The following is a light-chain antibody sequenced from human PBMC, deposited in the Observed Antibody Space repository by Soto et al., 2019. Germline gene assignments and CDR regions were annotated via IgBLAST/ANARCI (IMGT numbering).Light chain of an antibody. V-gene: IGLV2-14*03. Sequence: QSVLTQPASVSGSPGQSITISCTGTSSDVGGYNYVSWYQQDPGKAPKLMIYDVSNRPSGVSNRFSGSKSGNTASLTISGLQAEDEADYYCSSYTSTTTLVFGGGTNLTVL. CDR3: SSYTSTTTLV. J-gene: IGLJ2*01. CDR2: DVS. CDR1: SSDVGGYNY.